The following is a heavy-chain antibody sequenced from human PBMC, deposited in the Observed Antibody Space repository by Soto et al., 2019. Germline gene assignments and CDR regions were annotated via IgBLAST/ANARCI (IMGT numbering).Heavy chain of an antibody. Sequence: QVQLVQSGAEVKKPGSSVKVSCKASGGTFSSYAISWVRQAPGQGLEWMGGIIPIFGTANYAQKFQGRVTITADESSSTAYMELSILRSEDTAVYYCARRRRYYDDSSGYHLGYFDLWGRGTLVTVSS. D-gene: IGHD3-22*01. V-gene: IGHV1-69*01. CDR3: ARRRRYYDDSSGYHLGYFDL. CDR1: GGTFSSYA. CDR2: IIPIFGTA. J-gene: IGHJ2*01.